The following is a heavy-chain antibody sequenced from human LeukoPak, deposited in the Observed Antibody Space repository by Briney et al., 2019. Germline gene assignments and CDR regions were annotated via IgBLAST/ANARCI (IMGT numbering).Heavy chain of an antibody. CDR2: IYYSGST. J-gene: IGHJ2*01. CDR1: GGSISSGDYY. V-gene: IGHV4-30-4*01. CDR3: ARARAVVAATYWYFDL. Sequence: SQTLSLTCTVSGGSISSGDYYWSWIRQPPGKGLEWIGYIYYSGSTYYNPSLKSRVTISVDTSKNQFSLKLTSVTAADTAVYYCARARAVVAATYWYFDLWGRGTLVTVSS. D-gene: IGHD2-15*01.